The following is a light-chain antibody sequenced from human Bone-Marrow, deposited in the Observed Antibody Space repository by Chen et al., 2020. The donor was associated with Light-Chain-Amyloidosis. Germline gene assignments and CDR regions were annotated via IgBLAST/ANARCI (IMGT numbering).Light chain of an antibody. V-gene: IGLV1-44*01. CDR2: SNN. J-gene: IGLJ3*02. CDR3: ATWDDSLNGVM. Sequence: QSVLTQPPSVSGTPGQRVTISCSGSNSNIGNNAVNWYQQQYPVTAPKLLIYSNNQRPSGVPERFAGSMSGTSASLAISGLQPEDEAEYYCATWDDSLNGVMFGGGTKLTVL. CDR1: NSNIGNNA.